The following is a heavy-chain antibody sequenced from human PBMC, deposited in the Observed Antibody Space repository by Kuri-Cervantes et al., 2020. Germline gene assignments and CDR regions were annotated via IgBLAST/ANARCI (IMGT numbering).Heavy chain of an antibody. D-gene: IGHD6-13*01. CDR1: GGSIISGAYY. V-gene: IGHV4-31*01. Sequence: SETLSLTCTVSGGSIISGAYYWTWIRQHPGKGLEWIGHIHYSGTTYYTPYLKSLVTISVDTSKQQFSLKMSSVTAADTAVYYCARASSEQLGGYYYYYMDVWCKGTTVTVSS. CDR3: ARASSEQLGGYYYYYMDV. CDR2: IHYSGTT. J-gene: IGHJ6*03.